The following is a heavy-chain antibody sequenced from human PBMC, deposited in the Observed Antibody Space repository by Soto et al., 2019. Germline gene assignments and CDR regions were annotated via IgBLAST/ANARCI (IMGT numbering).Heavy chain of an antibody. CDR2: ISGSGGST. CDR1: GFTFSSYA. V-gene: IGHV3-23*01. D-gene: IGHD1-7*01. CDR3: AKRETGTYFDY. Sequence: GGSLRLSCAASGFTFSSYAMNWVRQAPGKGLEWVSVISGSGGSTYYADSVKGRFIISRDNSKNTLYLQMNSLRAEDTAVYYCAKRETGTYFDYWGQGTLVTVSS. J-gene: IGHJ4*02.